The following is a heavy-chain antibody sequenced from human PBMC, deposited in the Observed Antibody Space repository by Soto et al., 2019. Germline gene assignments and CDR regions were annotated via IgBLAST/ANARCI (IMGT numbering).Heavy chain of an antibody. J-gene: IGHJ5*02. Sequence: ASGKVSCKASGYTFTSYYMHWVRQAPGQGLEWMGIINPSGGSTSYAQKFQGRVTMTRDTSTSTVYMELSSLRSEDTAVYYCARDYCPVGSCSGNWFDPWGQGTLVTVSS. CDR2: INPSGGST. CDR1: GYTFTSYY. V-gene: IGHV1-46*01. CDR3: ARDYCPVGSCSGNWFDP. D-gene: IGHD2-15*01.